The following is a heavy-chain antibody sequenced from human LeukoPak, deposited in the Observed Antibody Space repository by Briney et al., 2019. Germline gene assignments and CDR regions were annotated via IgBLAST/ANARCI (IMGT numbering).Heavy chain of an antibody. D-gene: IGHD6-19*01. Sequence: SVKVSCKASGGTFSSYAISWVRQAPGQGLEWMGGIIPIFGTANYAQKFQGRVTITADKSTTTAYMELSSLRSEDTAVYYCARGYGGWYSVGWFDPWGQGTLVTVSS. CDR1: GGTFSSYA. J-gene: IGHJ5*02. CDR2: IIPIFGTA. CDR3: ARGYGGWYSVGWFDP. V-gene: IGHV1-69*06.